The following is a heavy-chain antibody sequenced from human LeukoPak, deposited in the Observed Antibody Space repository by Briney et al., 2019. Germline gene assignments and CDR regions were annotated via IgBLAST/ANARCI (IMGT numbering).Heavy chain of an antibody. Sequence: GGSLRLSCAVSGFTFSSYGMHWVRQAPGKGLEWVGVIRYDGSNKYYADSVKGRFTISRDNSKNTPYLQMNSLRAEDTAVYYCAKGQGEDSGYDPGFDPWGQGTLVTVSS. D-gene: IGHD5-12*01. CDR2: IRYDGSNK. V-gene: IGHV3-30*02. CDR1: GFTFSSYG. CDR3: AKGQGEDSGYDPGFDP. J-gene: IGHJ5*02.